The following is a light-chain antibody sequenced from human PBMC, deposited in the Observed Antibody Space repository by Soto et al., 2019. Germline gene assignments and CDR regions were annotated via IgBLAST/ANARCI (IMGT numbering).Light chain of an antibody. CDR2: LNSDGSH. J-gene: IGLJ2*01. CDR3: QTWGTPVV. CDR1: SGHSSYA. Sequence: QLVLTQSPSASASLGASVKLTCTLSSGHSSYAIAWHQQQPEKGPRYLMKLNSDGSHSKGDGIPDRFSGSSSGAERYLTISSLQSEDEADYYSQTWGTPVVFGGGTKLTVL. V-gene: IGLV4-69*01.